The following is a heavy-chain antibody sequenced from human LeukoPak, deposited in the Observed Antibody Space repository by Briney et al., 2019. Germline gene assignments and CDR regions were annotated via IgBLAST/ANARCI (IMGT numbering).Heavy chain of an antibody. V-gene: IGHV4-30-4*08. D-gene: IGHD3-10*01. CDR2: IYYSGST. CDR1: GGSISSGDYY. Sequence: PSETLSLTCTVSGGSISSGDYYWSWIRQPPGKGLEWIGYIYYSGSTYYNPSLKSRLTISVDTSKNQFSLKLSSVTAADTAVYYCASGLWFGELNIWGQGTMVTVSS. CDR3: ASGLWFGELNI. J-gene: IGHJ3*02.